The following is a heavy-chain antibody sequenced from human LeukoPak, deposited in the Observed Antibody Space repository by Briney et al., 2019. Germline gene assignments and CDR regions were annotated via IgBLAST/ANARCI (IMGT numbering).Heavy chain of an antibody. CDR3: AREYYDILTGSTWFDP. D-gene: IGHD3-9*01. V-gene: IGHV4-30-2*01. CDR1: GSSISSGGYS. J-gene: IGHJ5*02. Sequence: SQTLSLTCAVSGSSISSGGYSRSWIRQPPGKGLEWIGYIYHGGNTQYNPSLKSRVTISVDRPKNRFSLKLRSVTAADTAVYYCAREYYDILTGSTWFDPWGQGTLVTVSS. CDR2: IYHGGNT.